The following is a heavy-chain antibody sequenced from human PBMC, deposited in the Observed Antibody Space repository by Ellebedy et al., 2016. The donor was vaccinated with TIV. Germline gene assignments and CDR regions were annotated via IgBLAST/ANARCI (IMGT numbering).Heavy chain of an antibody. D-gene: IGHD4-23*01. V-gene: IGHV3-15*01. CDR2: IKSKTDGGTT. Sequence: PGGSLRLSCAASGFTFSNAWMSWVRQAPGKGLEWVGRIKSKTDGGTTDYAAPVKGRFTISRDDSKNTLYLQMNSLKTEDTAVYYCTTDRGWYGGNSGLYYFDYWGQGTLVTVSS. CDR1: GFTFSNAW. J-gene: IGHJ4*02. CDR3: TTDRGWYGGNSGLYYFDY.